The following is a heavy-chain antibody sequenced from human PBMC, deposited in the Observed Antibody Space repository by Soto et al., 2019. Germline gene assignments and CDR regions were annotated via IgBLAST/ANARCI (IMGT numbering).Heavy chain of an antibody. Sequence: QVQLQQWGAGLLKPSETLSLTCAVYGGSVNSGNYYWSWIRQPPGKGLEWIGEMSHSGGTHFNPSLKSSATISVDTANNQFSLKMCSVTAAATDLYYCARVERGTATTVVDAFDIWGPGTLVNVAS. CDR1: GGSVNSGNYY. D-gene: IGHD1-1*01. CDR3: ARVERGTATTVVDAFDI. CDR2: MSHSGGT. V-gene: IGHV4-34*01. J-gene: IGHJ3*02.